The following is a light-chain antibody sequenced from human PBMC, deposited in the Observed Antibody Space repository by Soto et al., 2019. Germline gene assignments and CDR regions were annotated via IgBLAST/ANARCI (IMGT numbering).Light chain of an antibody. CDR2: AVT. CDR3: SSYTTSSTVV. CDR1: SSDVGGYDY. Sequence: QSALTQPASVSGSPGQSITISCTGSSSDVGGYDYVCWYQQYPGKAPKLIIYAVTDRPSGVSNRFSGSKSGNTASLIISGLQAEDEADYYCSSYTTSSTVVFGGGTKLTV. J-gene: IGLJ2*01. V-gene: IGLV2-14*03.